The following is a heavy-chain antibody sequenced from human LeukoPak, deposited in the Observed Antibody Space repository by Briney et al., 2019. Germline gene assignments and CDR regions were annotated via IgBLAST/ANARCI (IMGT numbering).Heavy chain of an antibody. CDR2: VSHNTGA. J-gene: IGHJ6*03. CDR1: GYSIVSDFY. Sequence: SETLSLTCAVSGYSIVSDFYWGWIRQTPGKGLEWLGSVSHNTGASYNPSFKSRVTISLDTSKNHFSLTLTSVTAADTAVYFCAREPGWGHNYYYMDVWGKGTTVAVSS. D-gene: IGHD1-26*01. CDR3: AREPGWGHNYYYMDV. V-gene: IGHV4-38-2*02.